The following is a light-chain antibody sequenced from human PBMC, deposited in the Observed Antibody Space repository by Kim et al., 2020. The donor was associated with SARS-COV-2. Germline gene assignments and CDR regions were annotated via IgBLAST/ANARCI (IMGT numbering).Light chain of an antibody. Sequence: GQGTTTSCSGSSSNCGSNTVNWYQQLPGPAPKLLIYSNNQRPSGIPDRFSGSKSGTSASLAISGLQSEDEADYYCAAWDDSLNGVVFGGGTQLTVL. V-gene: IGLV1-44*01. CDR3: AAWDDSLNGVV. CDR1: SSNCGSNT. CDR2: SNN. J-gene: IGLJ2*01.